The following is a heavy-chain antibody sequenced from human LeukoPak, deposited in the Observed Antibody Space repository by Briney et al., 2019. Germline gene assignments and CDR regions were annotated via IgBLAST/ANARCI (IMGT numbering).Heavy chain of an antibody. D-gene: IGHD2/OR15-2a*01. CDR1: GFTFTIYA. CDR2: ISSNGGNT. J-gene: IGHJ3*02. CDR3: AAISYLAFDI. Sequence: GGSLRLSCSASGFTFTIYALHWVRQAPGKGLEFVSAISSNGGNTYYADSVKGRFTISRDNSKNTLYLQMSSLKPEDTAVYYCAAISYLAFDIWGQGTVVTVSS. V-gene: IGHV3-64D*06.